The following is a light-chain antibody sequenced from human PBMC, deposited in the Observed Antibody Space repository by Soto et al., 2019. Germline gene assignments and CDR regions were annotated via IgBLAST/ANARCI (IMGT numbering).Light chain of an antibody. V-gene: IGKV3-15*01. CDR1: QSVSSK. CDR2: GAS. CDR3: QHYHDCPVT. Sequence: EIVLTQSPGTLSVSPGERATLSCRASQSVSSKLAWYQQKPGQAPRLLFYGASTGATGIPARFSGSGSETEFTLSISSLQSEDFAFYYCQHYHDCPVTFGQGTKVYIK. J-gene: IGKJ1*01.